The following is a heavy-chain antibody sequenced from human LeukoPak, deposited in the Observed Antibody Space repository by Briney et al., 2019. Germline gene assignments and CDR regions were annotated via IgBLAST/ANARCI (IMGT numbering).Heavy chain of an antibody. V-gene: IGHV4-39*01. CDR3: ARHIPIVWRITMWNFGL. D-gene: IGHD3-10*01. Sequence: SETLSLTCTVSGGSISSSSYYWGWIRQPPGKGLEWIGSIYYTGSTHYNPSLKSPVTISVDTSKNQFSLNLSSVTAADTAVYYCARHIPIVWRITMWNFGLWGRGTLVTVSS. J-gene: IGHJ2*01. CDR2: IYYTGST. CDR1: GGSISSSSYY.